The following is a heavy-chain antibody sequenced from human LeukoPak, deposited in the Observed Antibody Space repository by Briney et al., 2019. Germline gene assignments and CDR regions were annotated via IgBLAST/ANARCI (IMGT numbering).Heavy chain of an antibody. CDR2: IYYSGST. V-gene: IGHV4-59*01. CDR3: ARGLPTSDAFDI. Sequence: SETLSLTCTVSGGSISSYYWSWIRQPPGKGLEWIGYIYYSGSTNYNPSLKSRVTISVDTSKNQFSLKLSSVTAADTAVYYCARGLPTSDAFDIWGQGTMVTVSS. D-gene: IGHD1-1*01. J-gene: IGHJ3*02. CDR1: GGSISSYY.